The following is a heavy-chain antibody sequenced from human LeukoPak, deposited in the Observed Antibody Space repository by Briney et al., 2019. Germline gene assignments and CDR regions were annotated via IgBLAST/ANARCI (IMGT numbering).Heavy chain of an antibody. CDR1: GYSISSGSY. CDR2: IHHSGST. J-gene: IGHJ4*02. V-gene: IGHV4-38-2*02. CDR3: AIREAYCGGDCSPDDY. D-gene: IGHD2-21*02. Sequence: KTSETLSLTCTVSGYSISSGSYWGWIRQPPGKGLEWIGSIHHSGSTYYNPSLKSRVTISVDTSKNQLSLKLSSVTAADTAVYYCAIREAYCGGDCSPDDYWGQGTLVTVSS.